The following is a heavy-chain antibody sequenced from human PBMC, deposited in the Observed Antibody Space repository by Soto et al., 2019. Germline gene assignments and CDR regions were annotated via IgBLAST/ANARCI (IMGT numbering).Heavy chain of an antibody. CDR2: VSSYNGNT. CDR3: AREVEGSYSPADF. Sequence: QVQLVQSGPEVKKPGASVTVSCKTSGYTFTDHGIDWVRQAPGQGLEWVGWVSSYNGNTNYAYNLKDRVIMTTDVSTSTAYMELRGLRSDDTAVYYCAREVEGSYSPADFWGQGTPVTVSS. D-gene: IGHD3-10*01. CDR1: GYTFTDHG. J-gene: IGHJ4*02. V-gene: IGHV1-18*01.